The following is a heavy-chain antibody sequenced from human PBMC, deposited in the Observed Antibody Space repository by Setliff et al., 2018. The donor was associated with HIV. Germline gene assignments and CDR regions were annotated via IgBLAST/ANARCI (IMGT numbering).Heavy chain of an antibody. Sequence: GGSLRLSCAVSGFTVSSNYMTWVRQAPGKGLEWVSLIYSGGTTYFADSVKGRFTISRDNSKNTLYLQMNSLRAEDTAVYYCARHPNLGYYYYMDVWGKGTTVTVSS. CDR3: ARHPNLGYYYYMDV. V-gene: IGHV3-53*01. CDR2: IYSGGTT. D-gene: IGHD7-27*01. CDR1: GFTVSSNY. J-gene: IGHJ6*03.